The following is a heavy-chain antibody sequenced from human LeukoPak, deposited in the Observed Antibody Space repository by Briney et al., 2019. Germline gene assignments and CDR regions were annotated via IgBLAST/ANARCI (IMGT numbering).Heavy chain of an antibody. CDR3: ARESWRGYCSSTSCYEADY. CDR2: ISSSSSTI. D-gene: IGHD2-2*01. V-gene: IGHV3-48*01. CDR1: GFTFSSYS. J-gene: IGHJ4*02. Sequence: GGSLRLSCAASGFTFSSYSMNWVRQAPGKGLEWVSYISSSSSTIYYADSVKGRFTISRDDAKNSLYLQMNSLRAEDTAVYYCARESWRGYCSSTSCYEADYWGQGTLVTVSS.